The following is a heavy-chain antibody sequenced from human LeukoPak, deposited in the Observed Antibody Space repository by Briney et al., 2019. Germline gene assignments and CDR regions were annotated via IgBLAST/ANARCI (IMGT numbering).Heavy chain of an antibody. D-gene: IGHD6-19*01. CDR3: AKDRGSGWNGPDY. CDR1: GFTFSSYG. V-gene: IGHV3-33*06. J-gene: IGHJ4*02. Sequence: PGRSLRLSCAASGFTFSSYGMHWVRQAPGKGLEWVAAIWYDGSNKYYADSVKGRFTISRDNSKNTLYLQMNSLRAEDTAVYYCAKDRGSGWNGPDYWGQGTLVTVSS. CDR2: IWYDGSNK.